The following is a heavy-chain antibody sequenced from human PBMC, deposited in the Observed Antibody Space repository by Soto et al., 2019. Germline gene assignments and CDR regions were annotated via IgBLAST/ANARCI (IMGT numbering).Heavy chain of an antibody. D-gene: IGHD2-2*01. CDR3: ARDKPYCSSTSCHGWFDP. V-gene: IGHV3-21*01. Sequence: GGSLRLSCAASGFTFSSYSMNWVRQAPGKGLEWVSSISSSSSYIYYADSVKGRFTISRDNAKNSLYLQMNSLRAEDTAVYYCARDKPYCSSTSCHGWFDPWGQGTLVTVSS. CDR2: ISSSSSYI. CDR1: GFTFSSYS. J-gene: IGHJ5*02.